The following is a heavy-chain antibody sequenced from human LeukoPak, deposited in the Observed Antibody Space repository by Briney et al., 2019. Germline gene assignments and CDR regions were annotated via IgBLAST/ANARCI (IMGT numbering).Heavy chain of an antibody. V-gene: IGHV4-4*07. CDR1: GGSISSYY. J-gene: IGHJ4*02. Sequence: PSETLSLTCTVSGGSISSYYWSWIRQPAGKGLEWIGRIYTSGSTNYNPSLKSRVTMSVDTSKNQFSLKLTSVTAADTAVYYCAAYRSGTHYNSYYFDDWGQGTLVTVSS. CDR2: IYTSGST. CDR3: AAYRSGTHYNSYYFDD. D-gene: IGHD3-10*01.